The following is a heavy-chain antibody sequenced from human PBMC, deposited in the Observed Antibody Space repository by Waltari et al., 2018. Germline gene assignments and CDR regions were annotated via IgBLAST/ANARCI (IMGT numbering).Heavy chain of an antibody. CDR2: IYYSGST. V-gene: IGHV4-59*11. CDR1: GGSISSHY. J-gene: IGHJ4*02. D-gene: IGHD4-17*01. Sequence: QVQLQESGPGLVKPSETLSLTCTVSGGSISSHYWSWIRQPPGKGLEWIGYIYYSGSTNYNPSLKSRVTISVDTSKNQFSLKLSSVTAADTAVYYCARHYGDYVRTGLDYWGQGTLVTVSS. CDR3: ARHYGDYVRTGLDY.